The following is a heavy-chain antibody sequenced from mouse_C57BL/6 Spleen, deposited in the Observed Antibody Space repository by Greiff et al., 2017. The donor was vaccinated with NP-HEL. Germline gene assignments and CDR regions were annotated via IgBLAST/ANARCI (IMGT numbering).Heavy chain of an antibody. CDR2: IDPEDGDT. CDR1: GFNIKDYY. Sequence: VQLQQSGAELVRPGASVKLSCTASGFNIKDYYMHWVKQRPEQGLEWIGRIDPEDGDTEYAPKFQGKATMTADTSSNTAYLQLSSLTSEDTAVYYCTTHHSSYYAMDYWGQGTSVTVSS. V-gene: IGHV14-1*01. D-gene: IGHD1-1*01. J-gene: IGHJ4*01. CDR3: TTHHSSYYAMDY.